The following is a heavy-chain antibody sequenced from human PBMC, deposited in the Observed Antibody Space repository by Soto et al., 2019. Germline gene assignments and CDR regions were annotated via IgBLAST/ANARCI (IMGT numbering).Heavy chain of an antibody. Sequence: GGSLRLSCAASGFTFSSYSMNWVRQAPGKGLEWVSSISSCRSYIYYADSVKGRFTISRDNAKNSLYLQMNSLRAEDTAVYYCARVGTAYGDRDFVDYWGQGTMVTVSS. D-gene: IGHD4-17*01. CDR1: GFTFSSYS. J-gene: IGHJ4*02. CDR2: ISSCRSYI. CDR3: ARVGTAYGDRDFVDY. V-gene: IGHV3-21*01.